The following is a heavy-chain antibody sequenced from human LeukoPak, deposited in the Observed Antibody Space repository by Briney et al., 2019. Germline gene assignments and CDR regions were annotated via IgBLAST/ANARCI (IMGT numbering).Heavy chain of an antibody. D-gene: IGHD2-15*01. CDR3: SRGKRVGYCSGGSCELRGY. V-gene: IGHV1-2*06. CDR1: GYTFTCYY. CDR2: INPNSGGT. J-gene: IGHJ4*02. Sequence: ASVKVSCKASGYTFTCYYMHWVRQAPGQGLEWMGRINPNSGGTNYAQKFQGRVTMTRDTSISTAYMELSRLRSDDTAVYYCSRGKRVGYCSGGSCELRGYWGQGTLVTVSS.